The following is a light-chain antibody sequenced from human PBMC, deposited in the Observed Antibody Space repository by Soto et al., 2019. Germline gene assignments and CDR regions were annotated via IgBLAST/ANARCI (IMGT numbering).Light chain of an antibody. CDR2: GAS. Sequence: EIVLTQSPGTLSLSPGERATLSCRASQSVSSSYLAWYQQKPSQAPRLLIYGASSRATGIPDRFSGSGSGTDFTLTISRLEPEDFAVYYCQQRSKWPITFGQGTRLEI. J-gene: IGKJ5*01. CDR3: QQRSKWPIT. V-gene: IGKV3D-20*02. CDR1: QSVSSSY.